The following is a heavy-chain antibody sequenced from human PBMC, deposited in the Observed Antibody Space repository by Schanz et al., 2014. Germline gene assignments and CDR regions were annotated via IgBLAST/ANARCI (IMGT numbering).Heavy chain of an antibody. D-gene: IGHD5-12*01. J-gene: IGHJ4*02. CDR2: ISPYNGNT. CDR3: ARDFSAYVGNYFDY. Sequence: VQSVHSGTEVQKLGASVKVSCQTSGYTFTAYGINWVRQAPGQGLEWMGWISPYNGNTNYAQKFQGRVTMTTDTSTSTSYMELTSLRFDDTAVYYCARDFSAYVGNYFDYWGQGTLVTVSS. V-gene: IGHV1-18*01. CDR1: GYTFTAYG.